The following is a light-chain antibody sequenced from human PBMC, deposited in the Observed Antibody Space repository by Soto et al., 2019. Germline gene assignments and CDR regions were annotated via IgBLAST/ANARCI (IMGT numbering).Light chain of an antibody. J-gene: IGLJ2*01. CDR1: SSNIGAGYD. CDR3: QSYDSSLTAVV. V-gene: IGLV1-40*01. CDR2: DNS. Sequence: QSVLTQPPSVSGAPGQRVTISCTGSSSNIGAGYDVHWYQQLPGTAPKLLIYDNSNRPSGVPDRFSGSKSGTSASLAITGLQAEDEADYCCQSYDSSLTAVVFGGGTKVTVL.